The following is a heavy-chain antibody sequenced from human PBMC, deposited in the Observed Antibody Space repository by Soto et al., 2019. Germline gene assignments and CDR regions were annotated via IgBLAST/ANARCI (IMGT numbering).Heavy chain of an antibody. CDR1: GYTFTSYA. V-gene: IGHV1-3*01. J-gene: IGHJ4*02. CDR2: INAGNGNT. CDR3: ARAAYYYESSGYYPGDY. D-gene: IGHD3-22*01. Sequence: ASVKVSCKASGYTFTSYAMHWVRQAPGQRLEWMGWINAGNGNTKAPQKFQGRVTFTRDTSASTVYMEVSSLRSEDTAVYYCARAAYYYESSGYYPGDYWGQGTLVTVSS.